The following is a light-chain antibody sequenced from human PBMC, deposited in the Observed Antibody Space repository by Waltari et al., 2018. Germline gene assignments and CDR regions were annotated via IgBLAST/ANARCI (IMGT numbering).Light chain of an antibody. V-gene: IGKV3-20*01. CDR3: QQYGSSSWT. Sequence: EIVLTQSPGTLSLSPGERATLSCRASQSVSSSYLAWDQQKPGQAPGLRIYGAASRASGIPDRFSGSGSGTDFTLTISRLEPEDFAVYYCQQYGSSSWTFGQGTKVEIK. CDR2: GAA. CDR1: QSVSSSY. J-gene: IGKJ1*01.